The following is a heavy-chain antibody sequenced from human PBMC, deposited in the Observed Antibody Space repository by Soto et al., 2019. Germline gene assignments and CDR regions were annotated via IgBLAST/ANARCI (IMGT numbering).Heavy chain of an antibody. V-gene: IGHV3-23*01. Sequence: EVQLLESGGGLVQPGGSLRLSCAASGFTFSSYAMSWVRQAPGEGLEWVSAISGSGGSTYYADSVKGRFTISRDNSKNTLYLQMNSLRAEDTAVYYCAKLPPYYYDSSGYSNWFDPWGQGTLVTVSS. CDR3: AKLPPYYYDSSGYSNWFDP. CDR1: GFTFSSYA. J-gene: IGHJ5*02. CDR2: ISGSGGST. D-gene: IGHD3-22*01.